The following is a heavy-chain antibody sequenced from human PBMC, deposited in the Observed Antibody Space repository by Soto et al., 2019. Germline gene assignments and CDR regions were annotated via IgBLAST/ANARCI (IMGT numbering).Heavy chain of an antibody. Sequence: SETLSLTCTVSGGSITNYYWSWIRQPPGKGLEWIGYIYYSGSTNYNPSLKSRVTISVDTSKNQFSLKLSSVTAADTAVYYCARGGTYYYDSSGYYYFDYWGQGTLVTVS. D-gene: IGHD3-22*01. CDR1: GGSITNYY. V-gene: IGHV4-59*01. J-gene: IGHJ4*02. CDR3: ARGGTYYYDSSGYYYFDY. CDR2: IYYSGST.